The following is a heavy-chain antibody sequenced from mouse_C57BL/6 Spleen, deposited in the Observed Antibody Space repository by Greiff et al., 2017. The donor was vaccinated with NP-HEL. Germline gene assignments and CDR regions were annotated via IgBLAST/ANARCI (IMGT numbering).Heavy chain of an antibody. D-gene: IGHD1-1*01. Sequence: EVKLMESGGGLVKPGGSLKLSCAASGFTFSDYGMHWVRQAPEKGLEWVAYISSGSSTIYYADTVKGRFTISRDNAKNTLFLQMTSLRSEDTAMYYCARLGITTVVASMDYWGQGTSGTVSS. V-gene: IGHV5-17*01. CDR3: ARLGITTVVASMDY. J-gene: IGHJ4*01. CDR2: ISSGSSTI. CDR1: GFTFSDYG.